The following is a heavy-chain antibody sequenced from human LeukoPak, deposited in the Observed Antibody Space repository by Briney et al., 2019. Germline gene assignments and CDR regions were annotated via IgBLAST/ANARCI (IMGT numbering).Heavy chain of an antibody. V-gene: IGHV3-23*01. CDR2: ISGSGGST. CDR1: GFTFSNYG. J-gene: IGHJ4*02. CDR3: AKASAMIVVVSKHFDY. Sequence: GGSLRLSCAASGFTFSNYGMNWVRQAPGKGLEWVSVISGSGGSTYYADSVKGRFTISRDNSKNTLYLQMNSLRAEDTAIYYCAKASAMIVVVSKHFDYWGQGTLVTVSS. D-gene: IGHD3-22*01.